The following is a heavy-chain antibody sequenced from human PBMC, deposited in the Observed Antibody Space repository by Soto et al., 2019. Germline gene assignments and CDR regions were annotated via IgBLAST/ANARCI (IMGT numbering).Heavy chain of an antibody. CDR2: IKQDGSEK. Sequence: GGSLRLSCAASGFTFSSYWMSWVRQAPGKGLEWVANIKQDGSEKYYVDSVKGRFTISRDNAKNSLYLQMNSLRAEDTAVYYCARDHHHYDFWSGYYTSGDVYYYYYMDVWGKGTTVTVSS. D-gene: IGHD3-3*01. CDR3: ARDHHHYDFWSGYYTSGDVYYYYYMDV. V-gene: IGHV3-7*01. CDR1: GFTFSSYW. J-gene: IGHJ6*03.